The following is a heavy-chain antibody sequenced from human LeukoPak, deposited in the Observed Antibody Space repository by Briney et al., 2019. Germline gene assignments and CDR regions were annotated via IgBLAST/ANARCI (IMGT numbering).Heavy chain of an antibody. V-gene: IGHV4-4*07. CDR3: VGQKGSTSGGGLDP. CDR1: GDSMRSFY. CDR2: IYYSGST. D-gene: IGHD6-19*01. J-gene: IGHJ5*02. Sequence: RSSETLSLTCSVSGDSMRSFYWSWIRQPAGKGLEWIGRIYYSGSTNYNPSLQSRVTMSLDTSKNQFSLRLTSVTAADTAVYYCVGQKGSTSGGGLDPWGQGTLVTVSS.